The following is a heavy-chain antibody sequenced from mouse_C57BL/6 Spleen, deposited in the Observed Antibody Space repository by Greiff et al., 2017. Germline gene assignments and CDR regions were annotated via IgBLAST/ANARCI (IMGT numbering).Heavy chain of an antibody. V-gene: IGHV5-4*01. CDR1: GFTFSSYA. D-gene: IGHD4-1*01. CDR3: ARSELGRYFDY. J-gene: IGHJ2*01. Sequence: DVHLVESGGGLVKPGGSLKLSCAASGFTFSSYAMSWVRQTPEKRLEWVATISDGGSYTYYPDNVKGRFTISRDNAKNNLYLQMSHLKSEDTAMYYCARSELGRYFDYWGQGTTLTVSS. CDR2: ISDGGSYT.